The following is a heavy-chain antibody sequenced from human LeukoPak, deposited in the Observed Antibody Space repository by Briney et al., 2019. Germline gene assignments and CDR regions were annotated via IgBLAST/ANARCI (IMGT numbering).Heavy chain of an antibody. CDR2: IRSKANSYAT. D-gene: IGHD3-10*01. J-gene: IGHJ3*02. Sequence: RSGGSLKLSCAASGFTFSGSAMHWVRQASGKGLEWVGRIRSKANSYATAYAASVKGRFTISRDNAKNSLYLQMNSLRAEDTAVYYCARPYITMVRGDAFDIWGQGTMVTVSS. V-gene: IGHV3-73*01. CDR3: ARPYITMVRGDAFDI. CDR1: GFTFSGSA.